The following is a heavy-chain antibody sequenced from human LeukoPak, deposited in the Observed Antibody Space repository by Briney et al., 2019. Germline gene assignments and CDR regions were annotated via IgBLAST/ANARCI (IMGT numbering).Heavy chain of an antibody. Sequence: PSETLSLTCAVSGGSISSSNWWSWVRQSPGKGLEWIGEIYHSCSANYNPSLDSRITISVDKSKNQLSLKLSSVTAADTAVYYCTRLRPSTNHDLDSWGQGTLVTVSS. D-gene: IGHD1-14*01. CDR1: GGSISSSNW. J-gene: IGHJ4*02. CDR3: TRLRPSTNHDLDS. V-gene: IGHV4-4*02. CDR2: IYHSCSA.